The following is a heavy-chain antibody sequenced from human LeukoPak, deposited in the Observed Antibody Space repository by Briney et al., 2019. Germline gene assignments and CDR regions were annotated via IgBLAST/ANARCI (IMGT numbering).Heavy chain of an antibody. CDR3: ARVPYGGNSGHLDY. J-gene: IGHJ4*02. Sequence: GGSLRLSCAASGFTFSSYAMHWVRQAPGKGLEYVSAISSNGGSTYYANSVKGRFTISRGNSKNTLYLQMGSLRAEDMAVYYCARVPYGGNSGHLDYWGQGTLVTVSS. D-gene: IGHD4-23*01. V-gene: IGHV3-64*01. CDR1: GFTFSSYA. CDR2: ISSNGGST.